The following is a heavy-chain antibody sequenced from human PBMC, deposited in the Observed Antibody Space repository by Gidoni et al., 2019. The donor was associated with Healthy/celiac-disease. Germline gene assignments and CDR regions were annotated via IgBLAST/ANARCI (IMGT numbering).Heavy chain of an antibody. V-gene: IGHV1-69*01. D-gene: IGHD4-17*01. CDR3: ARDRTTVPHYYYGMDV. Sequence: HVQLVQSGAEVKKPGSSVKVSCKASGGTFISSAISWVRQAPGQGLEWMGGIIPIFGTANYAQKFQGRVTMTADESTSTAYMELSSLRSEDTAVYYCARDRTTVPHYYYGMDVWGQGTTVTVSS. J-gene: IGHJ6*02. CDR1: GGTFISSA. CDR2: IIPIFGTA.